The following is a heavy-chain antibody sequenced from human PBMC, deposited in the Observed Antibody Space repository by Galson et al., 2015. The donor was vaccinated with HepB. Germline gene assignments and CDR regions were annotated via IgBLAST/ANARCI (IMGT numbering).Heavy chain of an antibody. D-gene: IGHD2/OR15-2a*01. CDR2: INHSGIT. V-gene: IGHV4-34*01. Sequence: SETLSLTCSVYGGSFSIDYWTWIRQPPGKGLEWIGEINHSGITNYNPSLKSRVTMSVDTSKNQFSLQLTSVTATDTAVYYCAMEPQHHGTTNYYQDYWGQGTLVTVSS. J-gene: IGHJ4*02. CDR1: GGSFSIDY. CDR3: AMEPQHHGTTNYYQDY.